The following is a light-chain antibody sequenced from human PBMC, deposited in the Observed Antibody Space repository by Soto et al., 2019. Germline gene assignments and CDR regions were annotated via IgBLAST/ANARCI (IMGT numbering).Light chain of an antibody. CDR3: SSYAGSKNLV. CDR1: SSDVGGYNY. CDR2: EVS. Sequence: QSVLTQPPSASGSPGQSVTISCTGTSSDVGGYNYVSWYQQHPGKAPKLMIYEVSKRPSGVPDRFSGSKSGSTASLTVSGLQAEDEDDYYCSSYAGSKNLVFGGGTKLTVL. V-gene: IGLV2-8*01. J-gene: IGLJ2*01.